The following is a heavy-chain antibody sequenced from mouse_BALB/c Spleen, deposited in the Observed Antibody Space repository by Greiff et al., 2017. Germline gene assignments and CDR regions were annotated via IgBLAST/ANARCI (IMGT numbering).Heavy chain of an antibody. D-gene: IGHD2-12*01. V-gene: IGHV1-87*01. J-gene: IGHJ1*01. CDR1: GYTFTSYW. Sequence: QVHVKQSGAELARPGASVKLSCKASGYTFTSYWMQWVKQRPGQGLEWIGAIYPGDGDTRYTQKFKGKATLTADKSSSTAYMQLSSLASEDSAVYYCARGAYDWYFDVWGAGTTVTVSS. CDR3: ARGAYDWYFDV. CDR2: IYPGDGDT.